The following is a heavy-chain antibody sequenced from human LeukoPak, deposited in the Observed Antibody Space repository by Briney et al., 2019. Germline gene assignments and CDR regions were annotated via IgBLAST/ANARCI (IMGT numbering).Heavy chain of an antibody. CDR2: IYYSGST. Sequence: PSETLSLTCTVSGGSISSYYWSWIRQPPGKGLEWIGYIYYSGSTNYNPSLKSRVTISVDTSKNQFSLKLSSVTAADTAVYYCAREEGNWNDLDAFDIWGHGTMVTVSS. D-gene: IGHD1-20*01. CDR1: GGSISSYY. J-gene: IGHJ3*02. CDR3: AREEGNWNDLDAFDI. V-gene: IGHV4-59*01.